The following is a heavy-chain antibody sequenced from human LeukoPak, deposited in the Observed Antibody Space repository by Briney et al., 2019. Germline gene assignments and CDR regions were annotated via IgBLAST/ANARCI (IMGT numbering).Heavy chain of an antibody. CDR3: GSSTSCSHFQH. D-gene: IGHD2-2*01. CDR2: IIPILGIA. CDR1: GYTFTSYY. Sequence: ASVKVSCTASGYTFTSYYMHWVRQAPGQGLEWMGRIIPILGIANYAQKFQGRVTITADKSTSTAYMELRSLRSDDTAVYYCGSSTSCSHFQHWGQGTLVTVSS. J-gene: IGHJ1*01. V-gene: IGHV1-69*02.